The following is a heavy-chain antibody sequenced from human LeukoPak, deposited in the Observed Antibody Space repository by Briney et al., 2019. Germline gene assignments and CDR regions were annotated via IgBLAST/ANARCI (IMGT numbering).Heavy chain of an antibody. CDR3: ATKQWLAPPPDS. CDR1: GFTFSNFA. J-gene: IGHJ4*02. CDR2: MSYDGSNK. V-gene: IGHV3-30*04. Sequence: GGSLRLSCAASGFTFSNFAMHWVRQAPGKGLEWVAMMSYDGSNKYTDSVKGRFTVSRDNADNTMFLQMNSVRDEDTAVYYCATKQWLAPPPDSWGQGTPVTVSS. D-gene: IGHD6-19*01.